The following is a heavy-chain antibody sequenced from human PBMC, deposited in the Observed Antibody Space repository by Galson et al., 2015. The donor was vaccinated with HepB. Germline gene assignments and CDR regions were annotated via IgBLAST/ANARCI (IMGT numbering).Heavy chain of an antibody. CDR2: VNHYIGNT. CDR3: ARVLETYGDPDAFDI. Sequence: SVKVSCKASGYTFTSYGITWVRQAPGQGLEWMGWVNHYIGNTIYAQRLQGRVTMTTDTSTSTAYMELRSLRSDDTAVYYCARVLETYGDPDAFDIWGQGTMVIVSS. D-gene: IGHD4-17*01. V-gene: IGHV1-18*04. CDR1: GYTFTSYG. J-gene: IGHJ3*02.